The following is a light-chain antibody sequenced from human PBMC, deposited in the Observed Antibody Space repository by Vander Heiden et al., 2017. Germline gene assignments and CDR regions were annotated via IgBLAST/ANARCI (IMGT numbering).Light chain of an antibody. CDR3: QPTIT. Sequence: DIQLTQSPSFLSASVGDRVTITCRVSQGISSYLNWYRQKPGKVPKLRIYRASNLQSGVKYRFSGSGSGTDFMLTSSSMQADDGETYDCQPTITFGQGTKVXIK. CDR2: RAS. J-gene: IGKJ1*01. V-gene: IGKV1-27*01. CDR1: QGISSY.